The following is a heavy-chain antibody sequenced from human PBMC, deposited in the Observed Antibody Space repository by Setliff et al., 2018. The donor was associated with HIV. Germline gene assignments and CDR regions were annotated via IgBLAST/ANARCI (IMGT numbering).Heavy chain of an antibody. V-gene: IGHV1-69*05. CDR1: GDIFSRYG. J-gene: IGHJ3*02. CDR3: ARDRVRITIFGANDASDI. D-gene: IGHD3-3*01. CDR2: IIPIYGTA. Sequence: SVKVSCKASGDIFSRYGISWVRQAPGQGLEWMGGIIPIYGTANSAQKFQGRVAMTRDTSTSTVYMELSSLRSEDTAVYYCARDRVRITIFGANDASDIWGQGTMVTVSS.